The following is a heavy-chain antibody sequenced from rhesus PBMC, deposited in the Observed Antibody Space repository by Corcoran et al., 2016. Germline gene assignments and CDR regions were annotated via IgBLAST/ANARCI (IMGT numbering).Heavy chain of an antibody. J-gene: IGHJ4*01. D-gene: IGHD1-38*01. Sequence: EVQMVEPVGGLVQPGVAMSISCTSATSTCTSSGMCWVRQAHVKGLELVSGISYTGPFTYYADAVTGRFTIYRDNSKHTLSLQMNSLRTEDTAVYYCTSWMNIASEGYWGQGVLVTVS. V-gene: IGHV3S5*01. CDR2: ISYTGPFT. CDR1: TSTCTSSG. CDR3: TSWMNIASEGY.